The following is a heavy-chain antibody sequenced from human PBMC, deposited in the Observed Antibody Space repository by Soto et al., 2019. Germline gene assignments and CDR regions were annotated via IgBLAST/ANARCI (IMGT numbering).Heavy chain of an antibody. D-gene: IGHD5-12*01. J-gene: IGHJ6*03. Sequence: ASVKVSCKASGYTFTGYYMHWVRQAPGQGLEWMGWINPNSGGTNYAQKFQGWVTMTRDTSKNQFSLHLNSVSPEDTAVYYCARDLESGYSNYYYYMDVWGKGTTVPVSS. CDR3: ARDLESGYSNYYYYMDV. CDR1: GYTFTGYY. CDR2: INPNSGGT. V-gene: IGHV1-2*04.